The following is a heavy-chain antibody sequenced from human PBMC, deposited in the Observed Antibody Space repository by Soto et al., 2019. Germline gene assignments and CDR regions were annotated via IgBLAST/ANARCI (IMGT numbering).Heavy chain of an antibody. V-gene: IGHV3-48*03. CDR1: GFTFSSYE. Sequence: PGGSLRLSCAASGFTFSSYEMNGVRQAPGKGLDWVSYISSSGRATYYADSVKGRFTISRDNAKNSMYLQMNSLRAEDTAVYFCARVIAVASYDVWGQGPLVTVSS. D-gene: IGHD6-19*01. CDR3: ARVIAVASYDV. CDR2: ISSSGRAT. J-gene: IGHJ4*02.